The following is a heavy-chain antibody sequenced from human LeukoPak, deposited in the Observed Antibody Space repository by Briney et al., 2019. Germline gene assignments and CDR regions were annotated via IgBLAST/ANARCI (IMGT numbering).Heavy chain of an antibody. J-gene: IGHJ4*02. CDR3: ARGLDCGDDCYSRDPPY. D-gene: IGHD2-21*01. CDR1: GFTFSSYG. Sequence: GGSLRLSCAASGFTFSSYGMHWVRQAPGKGLEWVAVISYDGSNKYYADSVKGRFTISRDNAKNSLYLQMNSLRVEDTAIYYCARGLDCGDDCYSRDPPYWGQGTLVTVSS. CDR2: ISYDGSNK. V-gene: IGHV3-30*03.